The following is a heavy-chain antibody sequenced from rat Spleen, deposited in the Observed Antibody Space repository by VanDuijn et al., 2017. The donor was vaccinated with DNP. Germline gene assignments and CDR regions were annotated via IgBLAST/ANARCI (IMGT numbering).Heavy chain of an antibody. V-gene: IGHV5-7*01. CDR3: ARRTPSIALDY. D-gene: IGHD1-2*01. CDR1: GFTFSNYY. Sequence: EVQLVESGGGLVQPGGSLKLSCAASGFTFSNYYMAWVRQAPKKGLEWVATIFTSGNRAFYPDSVEGRFTISRDNAKSRLYLQGDSLRSEDTATYYCARRTPSIALDYWGQGVMVTVSS. CDR2: IFTSGNRA. J-gene: IGHJ2*01.